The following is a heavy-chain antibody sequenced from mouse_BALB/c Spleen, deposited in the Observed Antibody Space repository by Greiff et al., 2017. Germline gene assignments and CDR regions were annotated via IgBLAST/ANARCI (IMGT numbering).Heavy chain of an antibody. CDR1: GYSFTGYF. Sequence: VQLQQSGPELVKPGASVKISCKASGYSFTGYFMNWVMQSHGKSLEWIGRINPYNGDTFYNQKFTGKATLTVDKSSSTAHMELRSLASEDSAVSYCARWEIITTALAYWGQGTLVTVSA. V-gene: IGHV1-20*02. CDR2: INPYNGDT. D-gene: IGHD1-2*01. CDR3: ARWEIITTALAY. J-gene: IGHJ3*01.